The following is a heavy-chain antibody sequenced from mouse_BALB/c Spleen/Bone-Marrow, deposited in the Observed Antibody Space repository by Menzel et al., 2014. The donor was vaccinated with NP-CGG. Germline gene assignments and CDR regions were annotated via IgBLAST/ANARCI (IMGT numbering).Heavy chain of an antibody. V-gene: IGHV14-3*02. CDR2: IDPANGNT. Sequence: EVQLQQSGAEIVKPGASVKSSCTTSGFNIEDSYIYWMKQRPEQGLEWIGRIDPANGNTKYDPKFQGKATITVDTSSATAYLQLSSLTSEDTAVYYCARNYCSSLDYWGQGTTLTVSS. D-gene: IGHD1-1*01. CDR1: GFNIEDSY. J-gene: IGHJ2*01. CDR3: ARNYCSSLDY.